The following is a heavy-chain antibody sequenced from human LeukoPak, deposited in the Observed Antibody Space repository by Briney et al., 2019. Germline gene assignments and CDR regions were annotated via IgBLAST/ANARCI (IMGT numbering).Heavy chain of an antibody. CDR2: IYGGGNI. CDR3: ARGAGYNYPYYFDY. CDR1: GFTVSSNY. Sequence: GGSLRLSCAASGFTVSSNYMNWVRQAPGRGLEWVSVIYGGGNIYYADSVKGRFTISRDNSKNTLYLQMNSLRAEDTAVYYCARGAGYNYPYYFDYWGQGTLVTVSS. D-gene: IGHD5-24*01. J-gene: IGHJ4*02. V-gene: IGHV3-53*01.